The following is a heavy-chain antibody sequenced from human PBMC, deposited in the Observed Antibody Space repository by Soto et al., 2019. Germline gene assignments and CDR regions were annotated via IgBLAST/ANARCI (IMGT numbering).Heavy chain of an antibody. CDR2: ISGSRNYT. CDR1: GFTFSDYY. V-gene: IGHV3-11*05. J-gene: IGHJ5*02. Sequence: GGSLRLSCAASGFTFSDYYMTWIRQAPGKGLKWVSFISGSRNYTDYADSVKGRFTISRDNAKNSLYLEMNSLRVEDTAVYYCARVRSTPVLANWFDPWGQGTLVTVSS. CDR3: ARVRSTPVLANWFDP. D-gene: IGHD4-17*01.